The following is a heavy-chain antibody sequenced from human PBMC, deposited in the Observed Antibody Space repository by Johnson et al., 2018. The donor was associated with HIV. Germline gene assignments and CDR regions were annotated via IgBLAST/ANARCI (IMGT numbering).Heavy chain of an antibody. Sequence: VQLVESGGGLIQPGGSLRLSCAASGFTFSSYAMHWVRQAPGKGLEWVSGINWNGGSTGYADSVKGRFTISRDNAKNSLYLQMNSLRAEDTAVYYCARPIARGASDIWGQGTMVTVSS. CDR3: ARPIARGASDI. CDR1: GFTFSSYA. V-gene: IGHV3-20*04. J-gene: IGHJ3*02. CDR2: INWNGGST. D-gene: IGHD3-10*01.